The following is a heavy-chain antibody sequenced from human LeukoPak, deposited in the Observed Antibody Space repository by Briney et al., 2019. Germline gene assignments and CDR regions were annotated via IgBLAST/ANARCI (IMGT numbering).Heavy chain of an antibody. D-gene: IGHD1-26*01. V-gene: IGHV1-2*02. Sequence: VPSVKVSCKASGYTFTDYYMHWVRQAPGQWLEWMGWINPSIGDTNCAQKFQGRVTMTRDTSISTAYMELSRLTSDDSAVYYCARDGNFDKWGQGTLVTVSS. CDR3: ARDGNFDK. J-gene: IGHJ4*02. CDR2: INPSIGDT. CDR1: GYTFTDYY.